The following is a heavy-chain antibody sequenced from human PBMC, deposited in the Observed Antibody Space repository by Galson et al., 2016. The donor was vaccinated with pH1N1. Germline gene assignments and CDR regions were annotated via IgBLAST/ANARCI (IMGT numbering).Heavy chain of an antibody. Sequence: TLSLTCAVYGGSFSTFHWSWIRQSPGKGLEWIGEIHRSGSTNYNPSLKSRVTISIDTSKNQFSLKLTSVTAADTALYYCARGHMMTVGGLIVTPFDPWGQGSQVTVSS. CDR2: IHRSGST. V-gene: IGHV4-34*01. J-gene: IGHJ5*02. CDR1: GGSFSTFH. D-gene: IGHD3-16*02. CDR3: ARGHMMTVGGLIVTPFDP.